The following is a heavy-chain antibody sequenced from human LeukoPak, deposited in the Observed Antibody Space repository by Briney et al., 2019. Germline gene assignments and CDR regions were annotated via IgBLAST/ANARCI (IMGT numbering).Heavy chain of an antibody. CDR3: ARGGGTTYYDILTGYKKNWFDP. V-gene: IGHV1-69*13. CDR1: GGTFSSYA. J-gene: IGHJ5*02. Sequence: SVKVSCKASGGTFSSYAINWVRQAPGQGLEWMGGIIPIFGTANYAQKFQGRVTITADESTSTAYMELSSLRSEDTAVYYCARGGGTTYYDILTGYKKNWFDPWGQGTLVTVSS. D-gene: IGHD3-9*01. CDR2: IIPIFGTA.